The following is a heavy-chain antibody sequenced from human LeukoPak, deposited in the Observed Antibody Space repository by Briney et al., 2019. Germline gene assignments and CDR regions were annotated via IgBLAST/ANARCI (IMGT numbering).Heavy chain of an antibody. J-gene: IGHJ4*02. V-gene: IGHV3-23*01. CDR3: ASSGYSYPIRLDY. Sequence: PGGSLRLSCAASGFTFSSYDMSWVRQAPGKGPEWVSGISGSGGTTYYADSVKGRFTISRDNSKNTLYLQMNSLRAEDTAVYYCASSGYSYPIRLDYWGQGTLVTVSS. CDR1: GFTFSSYD. D-gene: IGHD5-18*01. CDR2: ISGSGGTT.